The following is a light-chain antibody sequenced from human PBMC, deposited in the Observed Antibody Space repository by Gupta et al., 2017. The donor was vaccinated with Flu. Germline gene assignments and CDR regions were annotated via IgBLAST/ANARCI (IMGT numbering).Light chain of an antibody. CDR3: SSYTSTTTFYV. Sequence: QSALTQPASVSGSPGHSITISCTGTSSDVGNSDYVSWYQQDPGKAPKLLIYDASNRPSGVSSRFSGSKSGNTASLTISGLQAEDETDYYCSSYTSTTTFYVFGTGTKVTVL. CDR2: DAS. CDR1: SSDVGNSDY. V-gene: IGLV2-14*01. J-gene: IGLJ1*01.